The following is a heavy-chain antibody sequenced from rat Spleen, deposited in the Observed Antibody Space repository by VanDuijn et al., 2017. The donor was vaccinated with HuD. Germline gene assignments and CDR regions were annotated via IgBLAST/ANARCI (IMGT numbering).Heavy chain of an antibody. Sequence: EVQLQESGPGLVKPSQSLSLTCSVTGYSITSNYWGWIRKFPGKKMEWMGYISYSGNTNYNPSLKSRISITRGTSKNQFFLQLNSVTTEDTATYYCAKYSSSIYAYHWYFDLWGPGTMVTVSS. CDR1: GYSITSNY. V-gene: IGHV3-1*01. CDR3: AKYSSSIYAYHWYFDL. J-gene: IGHJ1*01. CDR2: ISYSGNT. D-gene: IGHD1-2*01.